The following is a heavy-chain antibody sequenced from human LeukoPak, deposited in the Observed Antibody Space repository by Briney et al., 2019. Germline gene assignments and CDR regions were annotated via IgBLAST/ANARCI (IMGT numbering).Heavy chain of an antibody. CDR2: ISSSSSTI. J-gene: IGHJ6*02. Sequence: PGGSLRLSCAASGFTFSSYSMNWVRQAPGKGLEWVSYISSSSSTIYYADSVKGRFTISRDNSKNTLYLQMNSLRAEDTAVYYCAKDQLGELLEDAYYYYGMDVWGQGTTVTVSS. CDR3: AKDQLGELLEDAYYYYGMDV. D-gene: IGHD1-26*01. V-gene: IGHV3-48*01. CDR1: GFTFSSYS.